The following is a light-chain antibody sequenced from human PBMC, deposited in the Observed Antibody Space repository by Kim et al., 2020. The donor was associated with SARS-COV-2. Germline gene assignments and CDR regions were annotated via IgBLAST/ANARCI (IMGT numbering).Light chain of an antibody. CDR3: QQYKSWPPFT. CDR1: QGVGTD. J-gene: IGKJ5*01. CDR2: GAF. Sequence: CPGQGATLSCRASQGVGTDVAWYQQKPGQAPRLLIYGAFTKVTGIPGRFSGSGSGTEFTLSISSLQSEDFAVYYCQQYKSWPPFTFGQGTRLEIK. V-gene: IGKV3-15*01.